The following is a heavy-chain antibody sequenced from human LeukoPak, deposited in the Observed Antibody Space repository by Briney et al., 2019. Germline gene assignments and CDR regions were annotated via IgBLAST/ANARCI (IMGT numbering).Heavy chain of an antibody. J-gene: IGHJ4*02. D-gene: IGHD6-19*01. CDR3: ARELYNSGWYDY. Sequence: RPGGSLRLSCAASGFTFSSYEMNWVRQAPGKGLEWVSYISSSGSTIYYADSVKGRFTISRDNAKNSLYLQMNSLRAEDTAMYYCARELYNSGWYDYWGQGTLVTVSS. CDR1: GFTFSSYE. CDR2: ISSSGSTI. V-gene: IGHV3-48*03.